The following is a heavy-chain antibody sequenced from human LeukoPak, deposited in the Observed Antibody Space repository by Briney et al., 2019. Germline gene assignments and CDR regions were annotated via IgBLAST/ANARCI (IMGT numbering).Heavy chain of an antibody. CDR1: NASITTGGHY. V-gene: IGHV4-31*03. J-gene: IGHJ3*02. CDR3: AHSEGSGWMVPRDGFDI. Sequence: SETLSLTCSVSNASITTGGHYWSWIRQHPGKGLEWLSAIKNSGTTFHNPSLRSRLRVSLDTSTNQFSVTLNSVTDADTAVYYCAHSEGSGWMVPRDGFDIWGPGTLVAVSS. CDR2: IKNSGTT. D-gene: IGHD6-19*01.